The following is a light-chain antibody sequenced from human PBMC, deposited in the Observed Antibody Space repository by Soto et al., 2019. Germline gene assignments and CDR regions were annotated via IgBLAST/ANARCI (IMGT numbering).Light chain of an antibody. CDR1: SNDIGAYDY. V-gene: IGLV2-14*03. Sequence: QSVLTQPASVSGCPGQSVTISCTGTSNDIGAYDYVSWYQQVPGKAPKLLIFDVNYRPSEISRRFSGSKSGNSASLTISALQAADEAHYYCSSYTTANTLTFGGGTKVTVL. CDR3: SSYTTANTLT. CDR2: DVN. J-gene: IGLJ2*01.